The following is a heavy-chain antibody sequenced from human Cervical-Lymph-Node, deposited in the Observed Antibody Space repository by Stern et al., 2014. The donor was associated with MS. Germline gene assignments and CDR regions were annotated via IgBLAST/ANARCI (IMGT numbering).Heavy chain of an antibody. CDR1: GFTFSDHY. V-gene: IGHV3-11*01. Sequence: VQLLESGGGLVKPGGSLRLSCAASGFTFSDHYMTWIRQAPGKGLEWVSFISSSGTTIYDADSVKGRFTISRDNAKNLLYLQMNGLRAEDTAIYYCARFKIASYYYYYYGMDVWGQGTTVTVSS. CDR2: ISSSGTTI. J-gene: IGHJ6*02. CDR3: ARFKIASYYYYYYGMDV. D-gene: IGHD2-21*01.